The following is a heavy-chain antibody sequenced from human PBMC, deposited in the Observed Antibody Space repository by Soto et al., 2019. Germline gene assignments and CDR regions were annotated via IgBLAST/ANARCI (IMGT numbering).Heavy chain of an antibody. CDR1: GFTFSSYA. Sequence: EVQLLESGGGLVQPGGSLRLSCAASGFTFSSYAITWVRQAPGKGLEWVSLISGSGDSTYYADSVKGRFTISRDNSKNTVYRQRNSLRAEDTALYYCAKSRYDFWSGYYMDYWGQGTLVTVSS. CDR2: ISGSGDST. D-gene: IGHD3-3*01. V-gene: IGHV3-23*01. J-gene: IGHJ4*02. CDR3: AKSRYDFWSGYYMDY.